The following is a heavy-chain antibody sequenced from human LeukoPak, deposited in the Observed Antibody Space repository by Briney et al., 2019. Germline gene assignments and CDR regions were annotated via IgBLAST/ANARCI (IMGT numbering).Heavy chain of an antibody. CDR2: INHSGST. Sequence: PSETLSLTCAVYGGSFSGYYWSWIRQPPGKGLEWIGEINHSGSTNYNPSLKSRVTISVDTSKNQFSLKLSSVTAADTAVYYCAKHLYYYGSGSYSGDDAFDIWGQGTMVTVSS. J-gene: IGHJ3*02. D-gene: IGHD3-10*01. V-gene: IGHV4-34*01. CDR3: AKHLYYYGSGSYSGDDAFDI. CDR1: GGSFSGYY.